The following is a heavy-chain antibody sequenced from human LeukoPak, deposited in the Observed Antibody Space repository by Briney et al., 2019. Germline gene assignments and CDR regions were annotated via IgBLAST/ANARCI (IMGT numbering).Heavy chain of an antibody. CDR1: GGSFSGYY. V-gene: IGHV4-34*01. D-gene: IGHD1-14*01. CDR3: ARLITPRTTHFDY. Sequence: SETLSLTCAVYGGSFSGYYWSWIRQPPGKGLEWIGEINHSGSTNYNPSLKSRVTISVDTSKNQFSLKLSSVTAADTAVYYCARLITPRTTHFDYWGQGTLVTVSS. CDR2: INHSGST. J-gene: IGHJ4*02.